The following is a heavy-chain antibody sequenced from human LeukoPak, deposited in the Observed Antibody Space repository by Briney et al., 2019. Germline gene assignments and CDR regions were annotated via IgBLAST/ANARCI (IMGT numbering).Heavy chain of an antibody. CDR1: GFIFSSYW. J-gene: IGHJ4*02. Sequence: GGSLRLSCAASGFIFSSYWMSWVRQAPGKGLEWVANIKQDGSEKYYVDSVKGRFTISRDNARNSLYLQMNSLRAEDTAVYYCAKGSAGGRPYYFDYWGQGTLVPVSS. V-gene: IGHV3-7*03. D-gene: IGHD6-13*01. CDR3: AKGSAGGRPYYFDY. CDR2: IKQDGSEK.